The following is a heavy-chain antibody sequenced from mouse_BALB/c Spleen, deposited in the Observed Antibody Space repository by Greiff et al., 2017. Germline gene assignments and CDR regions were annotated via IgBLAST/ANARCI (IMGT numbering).Heavy chain of an antibody. J-gene: IGHJ4*01. D-gene: IGHD1-1*01. CDR2: IWAGGST. V-gene: IGHV2-9*02. Sequence: VQVVESGPGLVAPSQSLSITCTVSGFSLTSYGVHWVRQPPGKGLEWLGVIWAGGSTNYNSALMSRLSISKDNSKSQVFLKMNSLQTDDTAMYYCARVDYGGSDYAMDYWGQGTSVTVSS. CDR1: GFSLTSYG. CDR3: ARVDYGGSDYAMDY.